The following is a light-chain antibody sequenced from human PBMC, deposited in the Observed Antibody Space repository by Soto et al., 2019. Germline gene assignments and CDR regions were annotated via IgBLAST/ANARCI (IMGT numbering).Light chain of an antibody. CDR1: QSISSY. CDR3: QQSYSTPPIT. V-gene: IGKV1-39*01. J-gene: IGKJ5*01. Sequence: DIQMTXSPXSLSASVGDRVTITFRASQSISSYLNWYQQKPGKAPKLLIYAASSLQSGVPSRFSGSGSGTDFTLTISSLQPEDFATYYCQQSYSTPPITFGQGTRLEIK. CDR2: AAS.